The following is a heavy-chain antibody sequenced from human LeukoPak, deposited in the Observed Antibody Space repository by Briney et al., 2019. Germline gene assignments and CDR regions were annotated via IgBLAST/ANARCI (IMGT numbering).Heavy chain of an antibody. D-gene: IGHD2-8*02. J-gene: IGHJ4*02. CDR1: VFSLSNAW. CDR3: ARDSAECTGGYCYLVS. Sequence: TGGSLRLSCAASVFSLSNAWMNWVRQAPGKGLEWVGRIRTKTEGGTTDYAAPVKGRFTIFRDDSRNTLYLQMNSLRVEDTAVYYCARDSAECTGGYCYLVSWGQGTLVTVSS. CDR2: IRTKTEGGTT. V-gene: IGHV3-15*05.